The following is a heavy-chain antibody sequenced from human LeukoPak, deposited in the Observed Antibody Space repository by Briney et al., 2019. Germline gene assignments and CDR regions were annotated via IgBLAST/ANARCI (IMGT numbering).Heavy chain of an antibody. CDR3: VNTHGSGSYNN. V-gene: IGHV3-64D*06. CDR1: GFTFSHYA. D-gene: IGHD3-10*01. J-gene: IGHJ4*02. Sequence: GGSLRLSCSASGFTFSHYAMHWVRQAPGKGLEYVSAIGTTGGSTYYADSVEGRFTISRENSKNTLYLQMSSLRPEDTAVYYCVNTHGSGSYNNWGQGTLVTVSS. CDR2: IGTTGGST.